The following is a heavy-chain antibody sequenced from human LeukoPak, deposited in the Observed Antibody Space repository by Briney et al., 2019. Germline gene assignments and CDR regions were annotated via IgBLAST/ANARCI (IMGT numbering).Heavy chain of an antibody. J-gene: IGHJ4*02. CDR1: GFTFSGSA. Sequence: AGGSLRLSCAASGFTFSGSAMHWVRQASGKGLEWVGRIRSKANSYATAYAASVKGRFTVSRDDSKNTAYLQMNSLKTEDTAVYYCAKGYSGYDVYFDYWGQGTLVTVSS. D-gene: IGHD5-12*01. V-gene: IGHV3-73*01. CDR3: AKGYSGYDVYFDY. CDR2: IRSKANSYAT.